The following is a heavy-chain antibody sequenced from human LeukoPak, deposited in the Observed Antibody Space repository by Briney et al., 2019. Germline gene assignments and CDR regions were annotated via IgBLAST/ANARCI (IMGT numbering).Heavy chain of an antibody. J-gene: IGHJ5*02. CDR1: GYTFTSYG. CDR3: AITYYYGSGRLNWFDP. CDR2: ISAYNGNT. D-gene: IGHD3-10*01. V-gene: IGHV1-18*01. Sequence: ASVKVSCKASGYTFTSYGISWVRQAPGQGLEWMGWISAYNGNTNYAQKFQGRVTMTRDTSISTAYMELSRLRSDDTAVYYCAITYYYGSGRLNWFDPWGQGTLVTVSS.